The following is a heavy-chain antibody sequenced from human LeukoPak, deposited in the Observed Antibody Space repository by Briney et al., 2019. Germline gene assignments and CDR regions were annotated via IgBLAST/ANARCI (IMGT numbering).Heavy chain of an antibody. J-gene: IGHJ4*02. CDR1: GFTLSSYA. V-gene: IGHV3-23*01. CDR3: AKAPVTTCSGAYCYPFDY. D-gene: IGHD2-21*01. CDR2: ISVSGNT. Sequence: GGTLRLSCAASGFTLSSYAMSWVRQAPGKGLEWVSAISVSGNTYHADSVKGRFTISRDSSKNTLYLQMNRLRAEDAAVYYCAKAPVTTCSGAYCYPFDYWGQGTLVTVSS.